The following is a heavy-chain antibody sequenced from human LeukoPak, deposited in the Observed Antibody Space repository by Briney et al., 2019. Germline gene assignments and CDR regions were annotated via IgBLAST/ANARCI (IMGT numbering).Heavy chain of an antibody. D-gene: IGHD1-1*01. Sequence: GGSLRLSCTVWGFTFNTYDMTWVRQAPRNGLIWVSGISISGDDTYYADSGKGRFIGSRDNSKNTLYLQLNSLRVDDTAVYYCVKGNWLDNWGQGALVTVAS. CDR2: ISISGDDT. V-gene: IGHV3-23*01. CDR1: GFTFNTYD. CDR3: VKGNWLDN. J-gene: IGHJ1*01.